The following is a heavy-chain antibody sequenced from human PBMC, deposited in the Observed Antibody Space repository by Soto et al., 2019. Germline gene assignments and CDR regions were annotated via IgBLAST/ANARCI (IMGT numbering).Heavy chain of an antibody. V-gene: IGHV4-39*01. CDR2: IYYSGST. J-gene: IGHJ4*02. D-gene: IGHD5-18*01. CDR3: ARLTLLGDSYGYYY. Sequence: QLQLQESGPGLVKPSETLSLTCTVSGGSISSSSYYWGWIRQPPGKGLEWIGSIYYSGSTYYNPSLKSRVTISVDTSKNQFSLKLSSVTAADTAVYYCARLTLLGDSYGYYYWGQGTLVTVSS. CDR1: GGSISSSSYY.